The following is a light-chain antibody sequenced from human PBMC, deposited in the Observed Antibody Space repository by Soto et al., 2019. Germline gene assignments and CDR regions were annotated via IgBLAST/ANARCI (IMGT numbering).Light chain of an antibody. CDR1: QSVSTSY. CDR3: QQCYSSPLT. CDR2: GTS. V-gene: IGKV3-20*01. Sequence: EIVLTQSPGILSLSPGERATLSCRASQSVSTSYLAWYQQKPGQAPRLLIYGTSSRATGTPDRFSGSGSGTDFTLTITRLEPEDFAVYYCQQCYSSPLTFGGGTKVDI. J-gene: IGKJ4*01.